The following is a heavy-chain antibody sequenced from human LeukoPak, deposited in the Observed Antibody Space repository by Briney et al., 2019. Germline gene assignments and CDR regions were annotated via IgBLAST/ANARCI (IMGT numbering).Heavy chain of an antibody. Sequence: SETLSLTCAVYGGSFSGYYWSWIRQPPGKGLEWIGEINHSGSTNYNPSLKSRVTMSVDTSKNQFPLKLSSVTAADTAVYYCARGIPGRSIDYWGQGTLVTVSS. CDR2: INHSGST. J-gene: IGHJ4*02. CDR1: GGSFSGYY. D-gene: IGHD3-16*02. V-gene: IGHV4-34*01. CDR3: ARGIPGRSIDY.